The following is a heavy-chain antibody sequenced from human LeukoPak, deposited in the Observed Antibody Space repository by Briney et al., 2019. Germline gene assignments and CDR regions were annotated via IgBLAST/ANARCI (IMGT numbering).Heavy chain of an antibody. J-gene: IGHJ5*02. CDR1: GYPIGLDYY. Sequence: SETLSLTCKVSGYPIGLDYYRGWIRQAPGRGLQWIGGFHRGRIQYNSALKSRVTISIDSSKNQFSLRMWPVTAADTAFYFCARAPSSYESGNGYPNLGWLDPWGQGALVTVSA. CDR3: ARAPSSYESGNGYPNLGWLDP. CDR2: FHRGRI. D-gene: IGHD5-24*01. V-gene: IGHV4-38-2*02.